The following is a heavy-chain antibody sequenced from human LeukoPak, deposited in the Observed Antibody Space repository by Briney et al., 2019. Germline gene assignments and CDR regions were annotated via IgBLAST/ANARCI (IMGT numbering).Heavy chain of an antibody. Sequence: GRSLRLSCAASGFTFSSYAMHWVRQAPGKGLEWVAVISYDGSNKYYADSVKGRFTISRDNAKNSLYLQMNSLRAEDTALYYCARGDYDYVWGSYPLGLFDYWGQGTLVTVSS. CDR1: GFTFSSYA. CDR2: ISYDGSNK. CDR3: ARGDYDYVWGSYPLGLFDY. V-gene: IGHV3-30*04. D-gene: IGHD3-16*02. J-gene: IGHJ4*02.